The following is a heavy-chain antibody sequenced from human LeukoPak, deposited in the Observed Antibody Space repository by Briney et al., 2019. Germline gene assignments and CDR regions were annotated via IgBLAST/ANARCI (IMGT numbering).Heavy chain of an antibody. CDR2: INHSGST. CDR1: GGSFSGYY. J-gene: IGHJ4*02. Sequence: SETLSLTCAVYGGSFSGYYWSWIRQPPGKGLEWIGEINHSGSTNYNPSLKSRVTISVDTSKNQFSLKLSSVTAADTAVYYCARGMIGRPFGYWGQGTLVTVSS. V-gene: IGHV4-34*01. D-gene: IGHD3-22*01. CDR3: ARGMIGRPFGY.